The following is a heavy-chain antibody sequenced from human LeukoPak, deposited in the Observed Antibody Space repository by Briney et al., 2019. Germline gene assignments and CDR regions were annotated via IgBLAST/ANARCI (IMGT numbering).Heavy chain of an antibody. Sequence: GGSLRLSCAASGFTFSSYEMNWVRQAPGKGLEWVSYISTSGSFIYYADSVRGRFTISRDNAKNSLYLQMNSLRAEDTAVYYCAREGSSSWPNFDYWGQGTLVTVSS. CDR3: AREGSSSWPNFDY. V-gene: IGHV3-48*03. D-gene: IGHD6-13*01. J-gene: IGHJ4*02. CDR2: ISTSGSFI. CDR1: GFTFSSYE.